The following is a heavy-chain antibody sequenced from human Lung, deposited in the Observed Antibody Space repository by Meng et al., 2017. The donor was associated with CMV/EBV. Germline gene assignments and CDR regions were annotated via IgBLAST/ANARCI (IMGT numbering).Heavy chain of an antibody. CDR1: GDSITNHNW. CDR2: IPHRGSS. CDR3: LRRSGGSV. J-gene: IGHJ1*01. D-gene: IGHD3-10*01. V-gene: IGHV4-4*03. Sequence: VQFRESGPALVKPPEPLSLTCAVSGDSITNHNWWAWVRQPPGKGLEWIGEIPHRGSSAYNPSLKSRVSMSIDKSKNQFSLKLTSVTAADTAVYHCLRRSGGSVWGQGTLVTVSS.